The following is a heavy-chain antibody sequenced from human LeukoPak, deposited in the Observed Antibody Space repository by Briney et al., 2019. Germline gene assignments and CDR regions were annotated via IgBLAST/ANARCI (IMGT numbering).Heavy chain of an antibody. V-gene: IGHV1-18*01. D-gene: IGHD2-2*02. CDR3: ARGPHIVVVPAAILGPGDYYYYYYMDV. Sequence: ASVKVSCKASGYTFTSYGISWVRQAPGQGLEWMGWISAYNGNTNYAQKLQGRVTMTTNTSTSTAYMELRSLRSDDTAVYYCARGPHIVVVPAAILGPGDYYYYYYMDVWGKGTTVTVSS. CDR1: GYTFTSYG. CDR2: ISAYNGNT. J-gene: IGHJ6*03.